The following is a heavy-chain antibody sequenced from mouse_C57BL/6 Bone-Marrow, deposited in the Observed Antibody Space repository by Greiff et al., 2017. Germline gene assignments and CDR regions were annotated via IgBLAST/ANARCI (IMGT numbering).Heavy chain of an antibody. J-gene: IGHJ4*01. D-gene: IGHD1-2*01. CDR1: GFNITDYY. V-gene: IGHV14-2*01. CDR2: IDPEDGET. CDR3: AITNIRNYDAMDY. Sequence: EVQLQQSGAELVKPGASVKLSCTASGFNITDYYMHWVKQRTEQGLEWIGRIDPEDGETKYAPKFQGKATITADTSSNTAYLQLSSLTSEDTAVYACAITNIRNYDAMDYWGQGTSVTGSS.